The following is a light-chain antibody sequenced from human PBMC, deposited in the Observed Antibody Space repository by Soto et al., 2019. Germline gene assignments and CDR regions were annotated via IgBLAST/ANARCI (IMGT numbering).Light chain of an antibody. CDR2: AAS. V-gene: IGKV1-9*01. CDR3: QQLKSYPRT. CDR1: QDISNY. J-gene: IGKJ1*01. Sequence: DIQLTQSPSLLSASVGDRITITCRASQDISNYLAWFQQKPGKAPNLLIHAASFLQTGVPSRFSGSGSGTEFTLTISSLQPEDFATYYCQQLKSYPRTFGQGTKVEIK.